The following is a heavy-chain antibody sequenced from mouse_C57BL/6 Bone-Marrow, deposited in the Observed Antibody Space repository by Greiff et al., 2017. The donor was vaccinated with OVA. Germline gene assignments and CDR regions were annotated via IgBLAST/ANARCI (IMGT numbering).Heavy chain of an antibody. Sequence: EVKVEESGGGLVKPGGSLKLSCAASGFTFSSYTMSWVRQTPEKRLEWVATISGGGGNTYYPDSVKGRFTISRDNAKNTLYLQMSSLRSEDTALYYCARHRQLRLYYWGQGTTLTVSS. J-gene: IGHJ2*01. CDR1: GFTFSSYT. CDR3: ARHRQLRLYY. CDR2: ISGGGGNT. D-gene: IGHD3-2*02. V-gene: IGHV5-9*01.